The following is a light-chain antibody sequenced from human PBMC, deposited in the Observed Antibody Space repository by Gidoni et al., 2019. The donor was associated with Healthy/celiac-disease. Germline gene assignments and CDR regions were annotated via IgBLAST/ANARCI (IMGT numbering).Light chain of an antibody. Sequence: EIVMTQSPATLSVSPGERATLDCRASQSVSSNLAWYQQKPGQAPRLLIYGASTRATGIPARFSGSGSGTEFTLTISSLQSEDFAVYYCQQYNNWPPKYTFGQGTKLEIK. CDR1: QSVSSN. CDR2: GAS. V-gene: IGKV3-15*01. J-gene: IGKJ2*01. CDR3: QQYNNWPPKYT.